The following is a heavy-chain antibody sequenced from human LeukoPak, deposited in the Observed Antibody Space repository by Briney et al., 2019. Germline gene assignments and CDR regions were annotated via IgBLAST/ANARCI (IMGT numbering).Heavy chain of an antibody. CDR1: GYTFTSYG. V-gene: IGHV1-18*01. Sequence: ASVKVSCKASGYTFTSYGISWVRQAPGQGLEWMGWISAYNGNTNYAQKLQGRVTMTTDTSTSTAYMELRSLRSDDTAVYYCARGMSGSRRDYNWFDPWGQGTLVTVSS. CDR3: ARGMSGSRRDYNWFDP. J-gene: IGHJ5*02. D-gene: IGHD1-26*01. CDR2: ISAYNGNT.